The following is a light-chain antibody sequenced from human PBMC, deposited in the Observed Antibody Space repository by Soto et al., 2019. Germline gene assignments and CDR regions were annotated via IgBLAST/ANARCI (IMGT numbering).Light chain of an antibody. CDR1: QSISSW. Sequence: DIQMTQSPSTLSASVGDRVTITCRASQSISSWLAWYQQRPGKAPKLLIYDASNLESGVPSRFSGYGSGTEFSLTINSLQPYDFATYYCQQYNTYSPWTFGQGTKVEIK. CDR2: DAS. CDR3: QQYNTYSPWT. V-gene: IGKV1-5*01. J-gene: IGKJ1*01.